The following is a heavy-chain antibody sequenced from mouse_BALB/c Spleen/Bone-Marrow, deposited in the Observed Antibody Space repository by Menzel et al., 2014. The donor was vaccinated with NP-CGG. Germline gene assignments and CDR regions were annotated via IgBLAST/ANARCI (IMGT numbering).Heavy chain of an antibody. CDR2: INPSNGRT. Sequence: VQLQQSGAELVKPGASVKLSCKASGYTFTSYWMHWVKQRPGQGLEWIGEINPSNGRTNYNEKFKSKATLTVDKSSSTTYMQLSSLTSEASAVYYCARYLHYYDSSYGYFDVWGAGTTVTVSS. V-gene: IGHV1S81*02. D-gene: IGHD1-1*01. CDR3: ARYLHYYDSSYGYFDV. CDR1: GYTFTSYW. J-gene: IGHJ1*01.